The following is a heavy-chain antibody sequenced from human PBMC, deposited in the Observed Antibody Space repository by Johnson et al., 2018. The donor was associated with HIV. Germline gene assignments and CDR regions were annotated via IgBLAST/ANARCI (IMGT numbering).Heavy chain of an antibody. V-gene: IGHV3-66*01. D-gene: IGHD2-15*01. CDR3: AREAYCSGGSCYDAFDI. CDR2: IYSGDST. CDR1: GFTVSSNY. J-gene: IGHJ3*02. Sequence: VQLVESGGGLVKPGGSLRLSCAASGFTVSSNYMSWVRQAPGKGLEWVSVIYSGDSTYYADSVKGRFIISRDNSKNTLYLQMNSLRAEDTAVYYCAREAYCSGGSCYDAFDIWGQGTMVTVSS.